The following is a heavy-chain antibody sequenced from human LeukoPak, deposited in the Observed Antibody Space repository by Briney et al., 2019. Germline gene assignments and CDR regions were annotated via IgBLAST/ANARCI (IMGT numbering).Heavy chain of an antibody. J-gene: IGHJ4*02. V-gene: IGHV3-11*05. CDR3: AGVDGSGSYRLLY. D-gene: IGHD3-10*01. CDR2: ISSRSTYT. CDR1: GFTFSDYY. Sequence: PGGSLRLSCVASGFTFSDYYMIWIRQAPGKGLEWDSYISSRSTYTNYADSVQGRFTISRDNAKNSLYLQMNSLRAEDTAVYYCAGVDGSGSYRLLYWGQGTLVTVSS.